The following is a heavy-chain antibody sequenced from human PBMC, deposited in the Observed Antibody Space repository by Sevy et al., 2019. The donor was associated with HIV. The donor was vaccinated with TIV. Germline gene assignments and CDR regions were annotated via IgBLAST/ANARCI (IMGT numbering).Heavy chain of an antibody. CDR1: GYIFTAYY. CDR2: MNPDSGGT. D-gene: IGHD3-9*01. J-gene: IGHJ5*02. Sequence: ASVKVSCKASGYIFTAYYIHWVRQAPGQGLEWMGWMNPDSGGTNYVQKFQDRVTMTSDTSTNTAYMDLSRLRSDDTAVYYCARGDSDDVLSWFDTWGQGTLVTVSS. V-gene: IGHV1-2*02. CDR3: ARGDSDDVLSWFDT.